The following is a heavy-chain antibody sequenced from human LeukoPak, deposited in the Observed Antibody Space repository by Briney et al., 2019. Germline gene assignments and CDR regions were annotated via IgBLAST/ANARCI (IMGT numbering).Heavy chain of an antibody. Sequence: GGSLRLSCAGSGFSVSYYYMNWVRQAPGKGLEWVSLIRDTGETFYADSVKGRFTISRDNSKNTMYLQMNRLRVEDTAVYFCARDRAVTQVWVEFDSWGQGTLVTVSS. V-gene: IGHV3-66*03. CDR2: IRDTGET. D-gene: IGHD3-16*01. J-gene: IGHJ5*01. CDR1: GFSVSYYY. CDR3: ARDRAVTQVWVEFDS.